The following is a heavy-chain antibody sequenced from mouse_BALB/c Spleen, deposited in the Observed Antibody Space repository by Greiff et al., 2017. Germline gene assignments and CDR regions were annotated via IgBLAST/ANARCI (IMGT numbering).Heavy chain of an antibody. J-gene: IGHJ2*01. D-gene: IGHD4-1*01. CDR2: ISNLAYSI. CDR3: ARDWDGGYFDY. V-gene: IGHV5-15*02. CDR1: GFTFSDYG. Sequence: EVKLVESGGGLVQPGGSRKLSCAASGFTFSDYGMAWVRQAPGKGPEWVAFISNLAYSIYYADTVTGRFTISRENAKNTLYLEMSSLRSEDTAMYYCARDWDGGYFDYWGQGTTLTVSS.